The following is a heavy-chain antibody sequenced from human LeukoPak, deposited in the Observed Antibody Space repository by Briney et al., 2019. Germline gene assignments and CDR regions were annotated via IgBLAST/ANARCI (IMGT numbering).Heavy chain of an antibody. V-gene: IGHV1-2*02. CDR3: ATGITMVRGVIP. D-gene: IGHD3-10*01. J-gene: IGHJ5*02. CDR1: GYTFTGYY. Sequence: ASVKVSCKASGYTFTGYYMHWVRQAPGQGLEWMGWINPNSGGTNYAQKFQGRVTMTRDTSISTAYMELSRLRSDDTAVYYCATGITMVRGVIPWGQETLVTVSS. CDR2: INPNSGGT.